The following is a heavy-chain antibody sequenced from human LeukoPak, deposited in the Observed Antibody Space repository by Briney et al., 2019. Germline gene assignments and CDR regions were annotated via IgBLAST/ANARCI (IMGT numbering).Heavy chain of an antibody. CDR1: GGSFSGYY. D-gene: IGHD3-10*01. J-gene: IGHJ5*02. Sequence: SETLSLTCAVYGGSFSGYYWSWIRQHPGKGLEWIGYIYYSGSTYYNPSLKSRVTISVDTSKNQFSLKLSSVTAADTAVYYCARDSEANWFDPWGQGTLVTVSS. V-gene: IGHV4-31*11. CDR2: IYYSGST. CDR3: ARDSEANWFDP.